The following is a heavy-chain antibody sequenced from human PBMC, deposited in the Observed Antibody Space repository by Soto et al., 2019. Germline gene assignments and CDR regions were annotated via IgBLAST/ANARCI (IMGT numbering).Heavy chain of an antibody. CDR3: AKALGGMDV. CDR2: ISGSGGST. Sequence: XGSLRLSCSASGVTFSSYAMSWVRQAPGKGLEWVSAISGSGGSTYYADSVKGRFTISRDNSKNTLYLQMNSLRAEDTAVYYCAKALGGMDVWGQGTTVTVSS. CDR1: GVTFSSYA. J-gene: IGHJ6*02. V-gene: IGHV3-23*01.